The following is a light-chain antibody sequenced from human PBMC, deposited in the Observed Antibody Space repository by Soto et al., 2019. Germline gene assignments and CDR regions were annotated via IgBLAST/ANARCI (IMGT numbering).Light chain of an antibody. V-gene: IGKV3-11*01. CDR2: DAS. CDR1: QSVSSY. J-gene: IGKJ1*01. Sequence: SDLARSPTTLDLSPAERATLADGASQSVSSYLAWYQQKPGQAPRLLIYDASNRATCIPARFSGSGSGTHFTLTVTRLEPQDFAVYYCQQRSNWPRTFGQGTKVDIK. CDR3: QQRSNWPRT.